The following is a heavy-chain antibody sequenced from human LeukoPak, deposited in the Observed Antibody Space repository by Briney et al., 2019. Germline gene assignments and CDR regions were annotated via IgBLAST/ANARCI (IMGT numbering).Heavy chain of an antibody. J-gene: IGHJ4*02. V-gene: IGHV3-23*01. CDR3: AKAPLPHCSSGLCYNDY. Sequence: GGSLRLSCAASGLTFRSYAMTWVRQAPGKGLEWVSGIWGGGDSTYYADSVKGRFTISRDNSKNTLFLQMNSLRAEDTAVYYCAKAPLPHCSSGLCYNDYWGQGTLVTVSS. CDR2: IWGGGDST. CDR1: GLTFRSYA. D-gene: IGHD2-8*01.